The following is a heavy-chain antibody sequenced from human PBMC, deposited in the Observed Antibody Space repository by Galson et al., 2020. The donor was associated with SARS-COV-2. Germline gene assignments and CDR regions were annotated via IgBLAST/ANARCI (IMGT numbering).Heavy chain of an antibody. Sequence: SETLSLTCTVSGGSISSGGYYWSWIRQHPGKGPEWLGYIYYSGSTYYNPSLKSRVTISVDTSKNQFSLKLSSVTAADTAVYYCARSLGRGPYNWFDPWGQGTLVTVSS. CDR1: GGSISSGGYY. J-gene: IGHJ5*02. D-gene: IGHD7-27*01. CDR3: ARSLGRGPYNWFDP. CDR2: IYYSGST. V-gene: IGHV4-31*03.